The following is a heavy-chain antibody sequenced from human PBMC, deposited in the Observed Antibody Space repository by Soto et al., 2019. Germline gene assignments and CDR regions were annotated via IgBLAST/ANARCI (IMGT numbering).Heavy chain of an antibody. CDR3: ASAPRGSSPDY. V-gene: IGHV1-46*01. Sequence: QVQLVQSGAEVKRPGASVKVSCKTSGYTFTSYYIHWVRQAPGQGLEWMGIIDPSGGSSTYAQTFQGRVTMTSDTSTSTLYMDLNSLGSEDTAVYYCASAPRGSSPDYWGQGTLVTVSS. D-gene: IGHD1-26*01. CDR1: GYTFTSYY. CDR2: IDPSGGSS. J-gene: IGHJ4*02.